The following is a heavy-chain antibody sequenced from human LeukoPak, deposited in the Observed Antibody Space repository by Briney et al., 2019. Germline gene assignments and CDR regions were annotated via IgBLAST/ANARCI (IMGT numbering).Heavy chain of an antibody. CDR3: TGDKGSGSYLGAFDI. CDR2: IWSDGTNE. J-gene: IGHJ3*02. Sequence: GGSLRLSCAACGFAFSTYGMHWVRRDPGKGLEWVAVIWSDGTNERYADSVKGRFTISRDNSKNTLFLQMNSLRAEDTAVYYCTGDKGSGSYLGAFDIWGQGTMVTVSS. V-gene: IGHV3-33*01. CDR1: GFAFSTYG. D-gene: IGHD3-10*01.